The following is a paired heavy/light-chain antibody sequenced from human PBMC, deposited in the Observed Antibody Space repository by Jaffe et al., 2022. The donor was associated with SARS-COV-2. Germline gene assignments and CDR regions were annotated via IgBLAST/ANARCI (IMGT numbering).Light chain of an antibody. CDR2: GAS. J-gene: IGKJ4*01. V-gene: IGKV3-20*01. CDR1: QNFFSKY. Sequence: EIVLTQSPGTLSLSPGERATLSCRASQNFFSKYLAWYQQKPGQAPRLLIYGASSRATGIPERFSGSGSGTDFTLTISRLEPEDFAVYYCQHYGSSPTLTFAGGTKVEIK. CDR3: QHYGSSPTLT.
Heavy chain of an antibody. D-gene: IGHD2-21*01. CDR1: GFTFSSYA. J-gene: IGHJ4*02. CDR2: VTGSGGAT. CDR3: AKDTSFGDFGLFDQ. Sequence: VQLLESGGGLVQPGGSLRLSCEASGFTFSSYAMSWVRQAPGKGLEWVSLVTGSGGATYYTKSVKGRFTISRDNSKNTLYLQINSLRVEDTAIYYCAKDTSFGDFGLFDQWGLGTQVIVSS. V-gene: IGHV3-23*01.